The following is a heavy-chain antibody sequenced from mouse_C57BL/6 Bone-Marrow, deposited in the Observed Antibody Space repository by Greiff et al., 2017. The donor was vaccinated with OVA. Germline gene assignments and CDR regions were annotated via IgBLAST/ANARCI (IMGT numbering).Heavy chain of an antibody. D-gene: IGHD1-1*01. V-gene: IGHV14-3*01. CDR2: IDPANGNT. CDR3: AEDYYGSSAWYFDV. Sequence: VQLQQSVAELVRPGASVKLSCTASGFNIKNTYMHWVKQRPEQGLAWIGRIDPANGNTKYDPKFQGKATITADTSSNTAYLQLSSLTSEDTSIYYWAEDYYGSSAWYFDVWGTGTTVTVSS. CDR1: GFNIKNTY. J-gene: IGHJ1*03.